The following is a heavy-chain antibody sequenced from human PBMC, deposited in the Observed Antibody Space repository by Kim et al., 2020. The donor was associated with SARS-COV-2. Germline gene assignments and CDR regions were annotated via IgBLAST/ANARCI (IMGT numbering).Heavy chain of an antibody. CDR2: ISMSSDYI. Sequence: GGSLRLSCAASGFTFSSYTMKWVRQPPGKGLEWVSSISMSSDYIYYADSVKGRFTISRDNAKTSLFLQMSSLRAEDTALYFCARDVDSTGWVDYWGQGTLVTVSS. V-gene: IGHV3-21*01. CDR3: ARDVDSTGWVDY. J-gene: IGHJ4*02. D-gene: IGHD6-25*01. CDR1: GFTFSSYT.